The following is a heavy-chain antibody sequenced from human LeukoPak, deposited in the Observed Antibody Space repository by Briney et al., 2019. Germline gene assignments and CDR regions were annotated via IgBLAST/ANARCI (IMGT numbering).Heavy chain of an antibody. J-gene: IGHJ4*02. CDR2: ISWNSGSI. CDR1: GFTFDDYA. V-gene: IGHV3-9*01. Sequence: PGGSLRLSCAASGFTFDDYAMHWVRQAPGKGLEWVSGISWNSGSIGYADSVKGRFTISRDNSKDTLYLQMNSLRAEDTAVYYCAKGGYSSGWRNYFDYWGQGTLVTVSS. D-gene: IGHD6-19*01. CDR3: AKGGYSSGWRNYFDY.